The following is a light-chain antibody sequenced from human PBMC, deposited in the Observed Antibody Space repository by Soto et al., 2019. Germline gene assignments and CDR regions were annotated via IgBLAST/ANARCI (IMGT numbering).Light chain of an antibody. V-gene: IGKV3-15*01. CDR1: QGVSSN. CDR2: GAS. Sequence: EILMTQSPATLSVSPGERVTLSCRASQGVSSNLAWYQQKPGQAPRLLIYGASTRPTGIPARFSGSGSGTEFTLTISSLQSEDFAVYYCQQYNNWLRTFGQGTKVEI. CDR3: QQYNNWLRT. J-gene: IGKJ1*01.